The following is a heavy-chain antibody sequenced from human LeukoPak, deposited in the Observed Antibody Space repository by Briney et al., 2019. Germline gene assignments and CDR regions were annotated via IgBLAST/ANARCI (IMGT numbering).Heavy chain of an antibody. V-gene: IGHV4-34*01. Sequence: PSETLSLTCAVYGGSFSGYYWSWIRQPPGKGLEWIGEINHSGSTNYNPSLKSRVTISVDTSKNQFSLKLSSVTAADTAVYYCARGGWGYFDYWGQGTLVTVSS. D-gene: IGHD3-16*01. CDR1: GGSFSGYY. CDR3: ARGGWGYFDY. CDR2: INHSGST. J-gene: IGHJ4*02.